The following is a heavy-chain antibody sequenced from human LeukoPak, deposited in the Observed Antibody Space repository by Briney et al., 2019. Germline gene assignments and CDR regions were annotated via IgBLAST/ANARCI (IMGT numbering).Heavy chain of an antibody. Sequence: ASVTVSCKASGYTFTGYYMHWVRQAPGQGLEWMGWINPNSGGTNYAQKFQGRVTMTRDTSISTAYMELSRLRSDDTAVYYCARDHSYYDSSGWFDYWGQGTLVTVSS. CDR2: INPNSGGT. D-gene: IGHD3-22*01. J-gene: IGHJ4*02. V-gene: IGHV1-2*02. CDR3: ARDHSYYDSSGWFDY. CDR1: GYTFTGYY.